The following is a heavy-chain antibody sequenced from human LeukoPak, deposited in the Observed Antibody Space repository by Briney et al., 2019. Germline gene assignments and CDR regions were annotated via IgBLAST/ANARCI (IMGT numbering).Heavy chain of an antibody. CDR3: ARKDIVGVPAAPDGYMEV. V-gene: IGHV4-34*01. J-gene: IGHJ6*03. CDR2: INHSGNT. D-gene: IGHD2-2*01. Sequence: SETLSLTCAVYGGSFTCYYLSWIRQPPGKGLEWIGEINHSGNTNYNPSLKSRVTISVDTSKNQFSMKLSSVTAADTAVYYCARKDIVGVPAAPDGYMEVCGKGTTVTVSS. CDR1: GGSFTCYY.